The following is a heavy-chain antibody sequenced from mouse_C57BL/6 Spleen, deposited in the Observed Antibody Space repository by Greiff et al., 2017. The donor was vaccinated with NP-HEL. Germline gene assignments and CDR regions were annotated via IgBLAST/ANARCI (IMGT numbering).Heavy chain of an antibody. D-gene: IGHD3-2*02. CDR1: GYAFSSSW. CDR3: ANRQLRLDYFDY. Sequence: QVQLQQSGPELVKPGASVKISCKASGYAFSSSWMNWVKQRPGKGLEWIGRIYPGDGDTNYNGKFKGKATLTADKSSSTAYMQLSSLTSEDSAVYFCANRQLRLDYFDYWGQGTTLTVSS. V-gene: IGHV1-82*01. CDR2: IYPGDGDT. J-gene: IGHJ2*01.